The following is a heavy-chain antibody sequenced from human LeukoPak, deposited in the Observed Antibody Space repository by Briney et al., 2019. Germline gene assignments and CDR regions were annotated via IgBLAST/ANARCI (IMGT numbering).Heavy chain of an antibody. CDR3: ARDSVDGYFDAFDI. J-gene: IGHJ3*02. CDR2: IKQDGSEK. V-gene: IGHV3-7*01. D-gene: IGHD5-24*01. Sequence: PGGSLRLSCAASGFTFSSYWMSWVRQAPGKGLEWVANIKQDGSEKYYVDSVKGRFTISRDNAKNSLYLQMNSLRAEDTAVYYCARDSVDGYFDAFDIWGQGTMVIVSS. CDR1: GFTFSSYW.